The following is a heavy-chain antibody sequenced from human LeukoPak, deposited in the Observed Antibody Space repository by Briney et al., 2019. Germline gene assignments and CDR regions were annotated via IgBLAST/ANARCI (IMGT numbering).Heavy chain of an antibody. J-gene: IGHJ4*02. Sequence: QPGGSLRLSCAASGFTFSDYYMTWVRQAPGKGLEWVANIRHDGSEKNYVESLKGRFTISRDNAKKSLYLQMNSLRAEDTAVYYCARDSTWYPIDYWGPGTLVTVSS. CDR3: ARDSTWYPIDY. CDR2: IRHDGSEK. D-gene: IGHD6-13*01. CDR1: GFTFSDYY. V-gene: IGHV3-7*01.